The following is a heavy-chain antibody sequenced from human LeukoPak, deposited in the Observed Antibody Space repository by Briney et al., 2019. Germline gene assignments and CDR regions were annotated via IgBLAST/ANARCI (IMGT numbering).Heavy chain of an antibody. CDR1: GFTFSSYW. CDR2: IKQDGSEK. D-gene: IGHD6-19*01. CDR3: ARDPYSSGWTKAYYFDY. V-gene: IGHV3-7*01. J-gene: IGHJ4*02. Sequence: GGSLRLSCAASGFTFSSYWMSWVRQAPGKGLEWVANIKQDGSEKYYVDSVKGRFTISRDNAKNSLYLQMNGLRAEDTAVYYCARDPYSSGWTKAYYFDYWGQGTLVTVSS.